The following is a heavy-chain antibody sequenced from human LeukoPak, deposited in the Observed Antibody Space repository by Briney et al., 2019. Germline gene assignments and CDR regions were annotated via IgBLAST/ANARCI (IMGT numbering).Heavy chain of an antibody. J-gene: IGHJ4*02. Sequence: SETLSLTCTVSGGSISSSNYYWGWIRQPPGKGLEWIGSMYYSGNTDYNPSLKSRVTISVDTSKNQFSLKVNSVTTADTAVYYCARTLGWASSRYPFDGWGQGTLVTVSS. CDR2: MYYSGNT. CDR1: GGSISSSNYY. CDR3: ARTLGWASSRYPFDG. D-gene: IGHD3-16*02. V-gene: IGHV4-39*01.